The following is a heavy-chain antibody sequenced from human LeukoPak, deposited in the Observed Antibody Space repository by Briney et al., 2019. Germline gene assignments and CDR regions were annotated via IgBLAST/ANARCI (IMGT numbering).Heavy chain of an antibody. CDR2: ISSSSSYI. CDR3: AREGLRQVNYYYYYYMDV. CDR1: GFTFSSYS. Sequence: SGGSLRLSCAASGFTFSSYSMNWVRQAPGKGLEWVSSISSSSSYIYYADSVKGRFTISRDNAKNSLYLQMNSLRAEDTAVYYCAREGLRQVNYYYYYYMDVWGKGTTVTVSS. V-gene: IGHV3-21*01. J-gene: IGHJ6*03.